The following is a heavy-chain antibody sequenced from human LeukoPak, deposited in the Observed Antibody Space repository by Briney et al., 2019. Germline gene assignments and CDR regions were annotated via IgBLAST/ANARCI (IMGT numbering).Heavy chain of an antibody. Sequence: PGRSLRLSCAASGFTFSSYGMHWVRQAPGKGLEWVAVISYDGSNKYYADSVKGRFTISRDNSKNTLYLQMNSLRAEDTAVYYCAKQKIHIAARPAYYYYGTDVWGQGTTVTVSS. CDR3: AKQKIHIAARPAYYYYGTDV. CDR2: ISYDGSNK. D-gene: IGHD6-6*01. CDR1: GFTFSSYG. V-gene: IGHV3-30*18. J-gene: IGHJ6*02.